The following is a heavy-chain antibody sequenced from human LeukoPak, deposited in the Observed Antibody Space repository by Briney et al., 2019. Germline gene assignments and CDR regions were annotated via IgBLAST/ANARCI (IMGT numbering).Heavy chain of an antibody. D-gene: IGHD2/OR15-2a*01. J-gene: IGHJ5*02. V-gene: IGHV4-59*01. CDR2: IYYSGST. Sequence: SETLSLTCTVSGGSISSYYWSWIRQPPGKGLEWIGYIYYSGSTNYNPSLKSRVTISVDTSKNQFSLKLSSVTAADTAVYYCARDLGIGEYPDWFDPWGQGTLVTVSS. CDR1: GGSISSYY. CDR3: ARDLGIGEYPDWFDP.